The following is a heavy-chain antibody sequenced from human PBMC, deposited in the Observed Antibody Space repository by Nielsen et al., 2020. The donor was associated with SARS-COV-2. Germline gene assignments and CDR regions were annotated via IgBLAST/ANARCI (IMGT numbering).Heavy chain of an antibody. CDR2: ISYDGSNK. J-gene: IGHJ4*02. CDR1: GFTFSSYG. Sequence: GESLKISCAASGFTFSSYGMHWVRQAPGKGLEWVAVISYDGSNKYYADSVKGRFTISRDNSKNTLYLQMNSLRAEDTAVYYCAKPSGGYCSGGSCSPPYWGQGTLVTVSS. D-gene: IGHD2-15*01. CDR3: AKPSGGYCSGGSCSPPY. V-gene: IGHV3-30*18.